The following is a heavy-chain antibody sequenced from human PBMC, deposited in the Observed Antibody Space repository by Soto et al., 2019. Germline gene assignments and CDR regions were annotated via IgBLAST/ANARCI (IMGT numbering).Heavy chain of an antibody. CDR2: ISGSGGST. J-gene: IGHJ4*02. CDR1: GFTFSSYA. D-gene: IGHD4-4*01. CDR3: AKDFGSTVTTS. V-gene: IGHV3-23*01. Sequence: GGSLRLSCAASGFTFSSYAMSWVRQAPGKGLEWVSAISGSGGSTYYADSVTGRFTISRDNSKNTLYLQMNSLRAEDTAVYYCAKDFGSTVTTSWGQGTLVTVSS.